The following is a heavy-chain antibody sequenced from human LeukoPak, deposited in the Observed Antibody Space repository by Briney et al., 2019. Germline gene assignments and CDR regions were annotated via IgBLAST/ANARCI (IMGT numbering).Heavy chain of an antibody. CDR1: GFTFSSYS. CDR2: ISSSSSYI. D-gene: IGHD5-18*01. CDR3: ARDVAYSYGYASKSRYYYGMDV. Sequence: GGSLRLSCAASGFTFSSYSMSWVRQAPGEGLEWVSSISSSSSYIYYADSVKGRFTISRDNAKNSLYLQMNSLRAEDTAVYYCARDVAYSYGYASKSRYYYGMDVWGQGTTVTVSS. J-gene: IGHJ6*02. V-gene: IGHV3-21*01.